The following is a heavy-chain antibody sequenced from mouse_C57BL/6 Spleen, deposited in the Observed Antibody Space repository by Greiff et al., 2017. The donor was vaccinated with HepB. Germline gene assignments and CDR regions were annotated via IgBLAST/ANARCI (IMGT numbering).Heavy chain of an antibody. J-gene: IGHJ2*01. CDR1: GFNFSSYG. D-gene: IGHD2-4*01. V-gene: IGHV5-6*02. Sequence: EVKLVESGGDLVKPGGSLKLSCAASGFNFSSYGMSWVRQTPDKRLEWVATISRGGSYTYYPDSAKGRFTISRDNAKNTLYLQQSSLKSEDTAMYYCARLPYDYADYWGRGTTLTVSS. CDR3: ARLPYDYADY. CDR2: ISRGGSYT.